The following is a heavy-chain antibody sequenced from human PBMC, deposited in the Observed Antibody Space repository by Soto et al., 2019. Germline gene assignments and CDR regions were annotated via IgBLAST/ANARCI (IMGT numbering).Heavy chain of an antibody. V-gene: IGHV1-18*01. D-gene: IGHD3-22*01. CDR1: GYTFTSYG. Sequence: SVKVSCKASGYTFTSYGISWVRQAPGQGLEWMGWISAYNGNTNYAQKLQGRVTMTTDTSTSTAYMELRSLRSDDTAVYYCAKYCDDSSGYYYKPHDACDICRQGTRVTVSS. CDR2: ISAYNGNT. CDR3: AKYCDDSSGYYYKPHDACDI. J-gene: IGHJ3*02.